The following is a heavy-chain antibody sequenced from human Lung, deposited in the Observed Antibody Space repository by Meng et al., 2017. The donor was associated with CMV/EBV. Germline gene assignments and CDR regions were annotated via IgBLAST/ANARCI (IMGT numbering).Heavy chain of an antibody. Sequence: SVKVSCKASGFTFTSSAVQWVRQARGQRLEWIGWIVVGSGNTNYAQKSQERVTITRDMSTSTAYMELSSLRSEDTAVYYCAAEALKEQWLVYYYGMDVWGQXTTVTVSS. CDR3: AAEALKEQWLVYYYGMDV. V-gene: IGHV1-58*01. CDR2: IVVGSGNT. J-gene: IGHJ6*02. D-gene: IGHD6-19*01. CDR1: GFTFTSSA.